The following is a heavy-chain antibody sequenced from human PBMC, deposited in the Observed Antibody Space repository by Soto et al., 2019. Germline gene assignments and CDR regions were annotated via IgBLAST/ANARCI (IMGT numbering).Heavy chain of an antibody. CDR2: IYDSGSS. D-gene: IGHD2-8*02. CDR3: ARAAVTGWYFDL. J-gene: IGHJ2*01. Sequence: QLQLQESGSGLVKPSQTLSLTCVVSGGSISSGGYSWSWIRQPPGVGLEWIGYIYDSGSSYYNPSLKSRVTISVDRSKNQFSLKLSSVTAADTAVYYCARAAVTGWYFDLWGRGTLVPVSS. CDR1: GGSISSGGYS. V-gene: IGHV4-30-2*01.